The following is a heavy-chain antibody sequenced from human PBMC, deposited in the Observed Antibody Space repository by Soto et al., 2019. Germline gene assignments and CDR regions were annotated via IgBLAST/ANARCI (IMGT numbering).Heavy chain of an antibody. J-gene: IGHJ6*03. CDR2: ISASNGDT. Sequence: QVELVQSGVEVKKPGASVKVSCKASGYTFTNHGLRWVRQAPGQGLEWMGWISASNGDTNYEQKFLGRVTVTTDTSTSTGYMELRSLKSEDTPVYYCARMVRGSKIDYYYYMDVWGKGTTVIVSS. V-gene: IGHV1-18*04. CDR1: GYTFTNHG. D-gene: IGHD3-10*01. CDR3: ARMVRGSKIDYYYYMDV.